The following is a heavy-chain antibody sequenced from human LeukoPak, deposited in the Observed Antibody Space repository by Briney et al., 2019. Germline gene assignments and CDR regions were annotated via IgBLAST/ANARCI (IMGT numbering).Heavy chain of an antibody. J-gene: IGHJ3*02. D-gene: IGHD3-3*01. V-gene: IGHV3-64*01. CDR2: ISTNGIST. CDR1: GFTFSNYA. Sequence: GGSLRLSCAASGFTFSNYAMHWVRQAPGKGLEYVSAISTNGISTYYANSVKGRFTISRDNSKNTLYLQMGSLRAEDMAVYYCARRYDFWSGYSREDPFDIWGQGTMVTVSS. CDR3: ARRYDFWSGYSREDPFDI.